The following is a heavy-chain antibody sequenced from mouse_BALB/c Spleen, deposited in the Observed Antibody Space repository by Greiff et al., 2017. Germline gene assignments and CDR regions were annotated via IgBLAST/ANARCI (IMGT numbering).Heavy chain of an antibody. J-gene: IGHJ3*01. V-gene: IGHV5-6-4*01. CDR3: TRGNYGNYVFAY. CDR1: GFTFSSYT. Sequence: DVKLVESGGGLVKPGGSLKLSCAASGFTFSSYTMSWVRQTPEKRLEWVATISSGGSYTYYPDSVKGRFTISRDNAKNTLYLQMSSLKSEDTAMYYCTRGNYGNYVFAYWGQGTLVTVSA. D-gene: IGHD2-1*01. CDR2: ISSGGSYT.